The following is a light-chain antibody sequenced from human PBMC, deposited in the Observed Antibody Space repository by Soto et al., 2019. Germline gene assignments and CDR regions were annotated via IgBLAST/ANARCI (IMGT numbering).Light chain of an antibody. V-gene: IGLV1-40*01. CDR2: ANS. J-gene: IGLJ2*01. CDR3: QSYDSSLSAVV. Sequence: QSVLTQPPSVSGAPGQRVTISCTGNSSNIGTGYEIHWYQRLPGTAPKLLIYANSNRPSGVPDRFSASKSGTSASLAITGLQAEDEADYYCQSYDSSLSAVVFGGGTKLTVL. CDR1: SSNIGTGYE.